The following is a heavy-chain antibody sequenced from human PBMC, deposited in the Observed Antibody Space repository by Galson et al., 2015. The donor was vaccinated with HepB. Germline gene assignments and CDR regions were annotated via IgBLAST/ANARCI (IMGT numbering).Heavy chain of an antibody. CDR1: GFTFSSYS. CDR2: ISSSSSYI. V-gene: IGHV3-21*01. CDR3: ARDLLPSWGSFDY. Sequence: SLRLSCAASGFTFSSYSMNWVRQAPGKGLEWVSSISSSSSYIYYADSVKGRFTISRDNAKNSLYLQMNSLRAEDTAVYYCARDLLPSWGSFDYWGQGTLVTVSS. D-gene: IGHD7-27*01. J-gene: IGHJ4*02.